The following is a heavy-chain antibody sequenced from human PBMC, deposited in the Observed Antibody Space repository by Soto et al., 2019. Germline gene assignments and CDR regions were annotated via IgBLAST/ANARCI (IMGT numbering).Heavy chain of an antibody. CDR2: ISGSGGST. CDR1: GFTFSSYA. Sequence: EVQLLESGGGLVQPGGSLRLSCAASGFTFSSYAMSWVRQAPGKGLEWVSAISGSGGSTYYADSVKGRFTISRDNSKTTLYLQMNSLRAEDTAVYYCAKDRAVAGVADWFDPWGQGTLVTVSS. J-gene: IGHJ5*02. CDR3: AKDRAVAGVADWFDP. V-gene: IGHV3-23*01. D-gene: IGHD6-19*01.